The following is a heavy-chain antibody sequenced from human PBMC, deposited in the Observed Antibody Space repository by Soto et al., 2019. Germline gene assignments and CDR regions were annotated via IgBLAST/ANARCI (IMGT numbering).Heavy chain of an antibody. J-gene: IGHJ6*02. Sequence: QVQLVQSGAEVKKPRSSVKVSCKASGGTFGSYAITWVRRAPGQGLEWLGGIIPILNSPAYAQKFKARAVITADEITNTAYMELNSLRFDDTAVYYCAREAPYCTSATCPKFYDMDVWGQGTTVTVAS. V-gene: IGHV1-69*01. CDR1: GGTFGSYA. D-gene: IGHD2-2*01. CDR2: IIPILNSP. CDR3: AREAPYCTSATCPKFYDMDV.